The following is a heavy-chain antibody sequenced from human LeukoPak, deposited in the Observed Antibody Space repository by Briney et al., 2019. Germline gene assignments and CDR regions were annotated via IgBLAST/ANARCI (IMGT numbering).Heavy chain of an antibody. CDR1: GFTVSIKY. D-gene: IGHD6-13*01. V-gene: IGHV3-53*01. CDR2: IYSGGTT. Sequence: PGGSQRLSCKASGFTVSIKYMKWARQAPGKGLEWVALIYSGGTTNYADSVKGRFTISRDNSKNTLYLQMTNVRVEDTAVYYCARDPPGIAASVSGGWGQGTLVTVSS. CDR3: ARDPPGIAASVSGG. J-gene: IGHJ4*02.